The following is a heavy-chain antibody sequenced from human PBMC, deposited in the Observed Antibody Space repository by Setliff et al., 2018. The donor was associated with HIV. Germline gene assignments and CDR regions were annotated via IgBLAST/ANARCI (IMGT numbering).Heavy chain of an antibody. CDR1: GGSFPAYY. CDR3: ATIDYYSV. CDR2: INYEGDT. V-gene: IGHV4-34*01. Sequence: PSETLSLTCAVYGGSFPAYYWNWIRQPPGKGLEWIGEINYEGDTTYNPSLKSRVNMFIDTSKKQFSLKVASVTAADTAVYYCATIDYYSVWGKGTTVTVSS. J-gene: IGHJ6*04. D-gene: IGHD2-21*01.